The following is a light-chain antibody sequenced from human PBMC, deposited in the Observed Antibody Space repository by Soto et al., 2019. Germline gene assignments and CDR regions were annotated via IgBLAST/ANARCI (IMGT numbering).Light chain of an antibody. CDR2: KSS. J-gene: IGKJ1*01. Sequence: DLQMTQSPSTLSASVGDRVTITCRASQNIYDWLAWYQQKPGEAPNLLIYKSSNLESGVPSRFSGSGFGTEFTLTISSLQPDDFATYYCQQFNDYSWTFGQGTKVEIK. CDR3: QQFNDYSWT. V-gene: IGKV1-5*03. CDR1: QNIYDW.